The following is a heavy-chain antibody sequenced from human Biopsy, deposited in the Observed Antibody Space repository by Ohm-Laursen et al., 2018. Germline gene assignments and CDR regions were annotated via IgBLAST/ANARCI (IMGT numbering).Heavy chain of an antibody. CDR1: GGTSSNFA. Sequence: SVKVSCNASGGTSSNFAINWVRQAPGQGLEWMGGILPLSGTTSFAQKFQGRVILTADGSTSTAYMELSSLISEDTAVYYCANSDGRSGFDYWGQGTLVTVSS. V-gene: IGHV1-69*13. J-gene: IGHJ4*02. D-gene: IGHD2-15*01. CDR2: ILPLSGTT. CDR3: ANSDGRSGFDY.